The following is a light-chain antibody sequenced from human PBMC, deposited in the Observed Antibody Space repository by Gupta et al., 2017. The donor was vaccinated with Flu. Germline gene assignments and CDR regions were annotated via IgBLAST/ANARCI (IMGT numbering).Light chain of an antibody. J-gene: IGLJ2*01. CDR3: QSYYSITRDVV. Sequence: ILTLPHTVSHSPATTVTISCTRRTGSIATNYLQGDHQRPGSSTTNVVSEDNQRRSRVPDRFTGSIGSSSNAASLTISGLMTDDEAEYCCQSYYSITRDVVFGGGTKLTVL. CDR1: TGSIATNY. V-gene: IGLV6-57*01. CDR2: EDN.